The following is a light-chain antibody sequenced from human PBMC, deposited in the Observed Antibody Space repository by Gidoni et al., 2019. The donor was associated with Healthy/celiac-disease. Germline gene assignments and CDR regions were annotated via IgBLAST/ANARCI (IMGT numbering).Light chain of an antibody. V-gene: IGKV1-17*01. CDR1: QGVRHD. CDR3: LHHNTYPPYT. CDR2: AAS. Sequence: ITCRASQGVRHDVSWYQQIPGRAPKRLIYAASTLHSGVPSRFSGSGFGTEFTLTISRLQPEDFAIYYCLHHNTYPPYTFGQGTKLEIK. J-gene: IGKJ2*01.